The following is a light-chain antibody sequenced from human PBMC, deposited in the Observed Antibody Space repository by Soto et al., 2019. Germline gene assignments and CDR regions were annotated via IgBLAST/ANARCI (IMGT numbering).Light chain of an antibody. CDR1: QSISSE. CDR3: QQCHNWPLT. Sequence: EIVMTQSPATLSVSPGESATLSCRASQSISSELAWYQQKPGQPPRLLIYGASTRATGVPARFTGSGSGSAFTLTISGLQSEDFAVYYCQQCHNWPLTFGQGTRLEI. CDR2: GAS. V-gene: IGKV3-15*01. J-gene: IGKJ2*01.